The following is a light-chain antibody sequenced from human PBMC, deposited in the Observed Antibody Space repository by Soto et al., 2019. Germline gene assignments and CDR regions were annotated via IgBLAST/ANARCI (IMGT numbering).Light chain of an antibody. CDR3: QQYNSYPWT. Sequence: DIQMTQSPSTLSASVGDRVTITCRASQSISSWLAWYQQKPGKAPKLLIYKASSLESGVPSRFSGSGSGTELTLTISSLQPDDFVTYYCQQYNSYPWTFGQGTKVEIK. CDR2: KAS. V-gene: IGKV1-5*03. J-gene: IGKJ1*01. CDR1: QSISSW.